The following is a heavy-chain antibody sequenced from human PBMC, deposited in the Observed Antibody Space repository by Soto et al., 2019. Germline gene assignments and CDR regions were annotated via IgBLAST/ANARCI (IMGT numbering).Heavy chain of an antibody. V-gene: IGHV5-10-1*01. CDR1: GYSFTSYW. J-gene: IGHJ4*02. CDR2: IDPSDSYT. Sequence: PGESLKISCKGSGYSFTSYWISWVRQMPGKGLEWMGRIDPSDSYTNYSPSFQGHVTISVDKSISTAYLQWSSLKASDTAMYYCARQRPYYYDSSGPIDYWGQGTLVTVSS. D-gene: IGHD3-22*01. CDR3: ARQRPYYYDSSGPIDY.